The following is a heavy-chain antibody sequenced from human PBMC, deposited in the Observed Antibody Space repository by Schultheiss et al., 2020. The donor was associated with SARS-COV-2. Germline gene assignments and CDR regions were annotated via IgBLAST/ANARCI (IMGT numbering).Heavy chain of an antibody. CDR1: GGSISSGGYY. CDR2: IYYSGST. CDR3: ARLYGDDDRDYFDY. J-gene: IGHJ4*02. V-gene: IGHV4-30-4*08. Sequence: LRLSCTVSGGSISSGGYYWSWIRQHPGKGLEWIGYIYYSGSTNYNPSLKSRVTISVDTSKNQFSLKLSSVTAADTAVYYCARLYGDDDRDYFDYWGQGTLVTVSS. D-gene: IGHD4-17*01.